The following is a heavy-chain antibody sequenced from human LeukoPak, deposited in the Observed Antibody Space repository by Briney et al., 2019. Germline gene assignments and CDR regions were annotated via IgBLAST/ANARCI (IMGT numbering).Heavy chain of an antibody. V-gene: IGHV4-39*07. J-gene: IGHJ3*02. Sequence: SETLSLTCTVSSGSISTSNYYWGWVRQPPGKALEWIGNIFYSGSAYYSPSLKSRVTISLDTSRNQFSLKLNSVPAADTAVYYCAKSNGYGLIDIWGKGTMVTV. D-gene: IGHD3-22*01. CDR1: SGSISTSNYY. CDR2: IFYSGSA. CDR3: AKSNGYGLIDI.